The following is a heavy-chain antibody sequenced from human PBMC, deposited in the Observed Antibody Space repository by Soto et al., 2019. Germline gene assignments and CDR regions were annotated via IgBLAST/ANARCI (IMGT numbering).Heavy chain of an antibody. Sequence: GASVKVSCKTSGFTFTTYYIHWLRQAPGQGLEWMGMIDPSGGSTTYAQKFQGRITMTSDMSTSTVYMELSSLRSEDTAVYYCARVPYDTTGYYAFWGQGTLVTVLL. CDR3: ARVPYDTTGYYAF. D-gene: IGHD3-22*01. CDR2: IDPSGGST. V-gene: IGHV1-46*01. J-gene: IGHJ4*02. CDR1: GFTFTTYY.